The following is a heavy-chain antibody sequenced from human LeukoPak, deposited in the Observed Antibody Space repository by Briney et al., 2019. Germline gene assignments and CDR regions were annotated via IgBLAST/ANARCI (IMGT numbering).Heavy chain of an antibody. CDR3: ARVKISAFDI. Sequence: KSGGSLRLSCAASAFTFSDYYISWVRQAPGKGLEWVSYISSSGSTIYYADSVKGRFTISRDNAKNSLYLQMNSLRAEDTAVYYCARVKISAFDIWGQGTMVTVSS. CDR2: ISSSGSTI. V-gene: IGHV3-11*04. J-gene: IGHJ3*02. CDR1: AFTFSDYY.